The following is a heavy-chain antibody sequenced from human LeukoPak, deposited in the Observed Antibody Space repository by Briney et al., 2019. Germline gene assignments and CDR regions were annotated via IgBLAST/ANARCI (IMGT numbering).Heavy chain of an antibody. CDR3: ARDLKDDNKSMTRFDP. Sequence: PGGSLRLSCTASGFTFSSYAMSWVRQAPGKGLEWVSAVSGSGGITYHADSVKGRFTISRDNSQNTLYLQMNSLRAEDTAVYYCARDLKDDNKSMTRFDPWGQGTLVTVSS. V-gene: IGHV3-23*01. J-gene: IGHJ5*02. CDR2: VSGSGGIT. CDR1: GFTFSSYA. D-gene: IGHD5-24*01.